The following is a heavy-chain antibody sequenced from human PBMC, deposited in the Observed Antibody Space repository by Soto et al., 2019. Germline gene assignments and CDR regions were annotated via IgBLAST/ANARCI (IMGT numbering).Heavy chain of an antibody. CDR2: ISYDGSNK. Sequence: SGGSLRLSCAASGFTFSSYGMHWVRQAPGKGLEWVAVISYDGSNKYYADSVKGRFTISRDNSKNTLYLEMNSLRAEDTAVYFCASMAIVVAKPDFWGQGTLVTVSS. CDR1: GFTFSSYG. D-gene: IGHD3-22*01. V-gene: IGHV3-30*03. J-gene: IGHJ4*02. CDR3: ASMAIVVAKPDF.